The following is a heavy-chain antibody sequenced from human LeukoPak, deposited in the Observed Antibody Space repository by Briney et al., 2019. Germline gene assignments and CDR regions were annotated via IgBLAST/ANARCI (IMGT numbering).Heavy chain of an antibody. CDR1: GFTFSSYA. V-gene: IGHV3-23*01. CDR2: ISGSGGST. Sequence: PGGSLRLSCAASGFTFSSYAMSWVRQALGKGLEWVSAISGSGGSTYYADSVKGRFTISRDNSKNTLYLQMNSLRAEDTAVYYCAKVFRLRLGTGAFDIWGQGTMVTVSS. D-gene: IGHD3-16*01. CDR3: AKVFRLRLGTGAFDI. J-gene: IGHJ3*02.